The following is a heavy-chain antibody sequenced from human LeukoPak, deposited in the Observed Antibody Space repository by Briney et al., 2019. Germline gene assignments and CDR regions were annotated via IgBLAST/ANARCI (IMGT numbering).Heavy chain of an antibody. Sequence: SGTLSLTCAVSGGSISSSNWWSWARQPPGKGLEWIGEIYHSGSTNYNPSLKSRVAISVDKSKNQFSLKLSSVTAADTAVYYCARDDVYSSSWFDPWGQGTLVTVSS. D-gene: IGHD6-13*01. CDR1: GGSISSSNW. CDR2: IYHSGST. CDR3: ARDDVYSSSWFDP. J-gene: IGHJ5*02. V-gene: IGHV4-4*02.